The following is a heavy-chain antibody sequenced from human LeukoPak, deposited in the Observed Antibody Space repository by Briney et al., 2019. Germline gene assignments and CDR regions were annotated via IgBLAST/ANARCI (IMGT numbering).Heavy chain of an antibody. V-gene: IGHV3-43*02. J-gene: IGHJ5*02. CDR1: GFTFDDYA. Sequence: GGSLRLSCAASGFTFDDYAMHWVRQAPGKGLEWVSLISGDGGSTYYADSVKGRFTISRDNSKNSLYLQMNSPRTEDTALYYCAKDTAVAGIVYWFDPWGQGTLVTVSS. CDR2: ISGDGGST. D-gene: IGHD6-19*01. CDR3: AKDTAVAGIVYWFDP.